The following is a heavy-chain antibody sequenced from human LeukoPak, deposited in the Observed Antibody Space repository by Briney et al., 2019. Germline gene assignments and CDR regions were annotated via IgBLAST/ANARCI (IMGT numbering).Heavy chain of an antibody. CDR1: GYTFPRYG. Sequence: ASVKVSCKASGYTFPRYGIRWVRQATGQGLDWMGWNSAYNGNTNYAQKLQCRVTMTTDTSTSTAYMELRSLRAYDTAVDYCASVILARWYCDFWGHGTLVTVSS. J-gene: IGHJ2*01. D-gene: IGHD3-16*02. V-gene: IGHV1-18*01. CDR3: ASVILARWYCDF. CDR2: NSAYNGNT.